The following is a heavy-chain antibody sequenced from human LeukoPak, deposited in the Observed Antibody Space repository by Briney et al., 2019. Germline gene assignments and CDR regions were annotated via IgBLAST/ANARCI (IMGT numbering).Heavy chain of an antibody. CDR3: ATSSNLYCTNGVCYKFPPYYYYYMDV. CDR1: AYTFTSYG. V-gene: IGHV1-18*01. Sequence: GASVKVSCKASAYTFTSYGISWVRQAPGQGLEWMGWISAYNGNTNYAQKLQGRVTMTTDTSTSTAYMELRSLRSEDTAAYYCATSSNLYCTNGVCYKFPPYYYYYMDVWGKGTTVTVSS. J-gene: IGHJ6*03. CDR2: ISAYNGNT. D-gene: IGHD2-8*01.